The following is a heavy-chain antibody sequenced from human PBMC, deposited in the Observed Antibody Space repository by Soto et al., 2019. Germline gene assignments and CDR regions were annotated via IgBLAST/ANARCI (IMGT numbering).Heavy chain of an antibody. CDR3: ARFRVVPPAMWAFDP. Sequence: SETLSLTCPFSGESISSRNYYWGWIRQSPGKGLEWIGSVLYTGATYYNPSLRSRVTISVDTSTNQFSLKLTSVPAADTAVYYCARFRVVPPAMWAFDPWGQGTLVTVS. CDR2: VLYTGAT. J-gene: IGHJ5*02. V-gene: IGHV4-39*01. CDR1: GESISSRNYY. D-gene: IGHD2-2*01.